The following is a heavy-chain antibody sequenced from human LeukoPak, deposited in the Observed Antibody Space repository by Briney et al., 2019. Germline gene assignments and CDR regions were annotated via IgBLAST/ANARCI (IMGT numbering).Heavy chain of an antibody. V-gene: IGHV3-66*01. CDR3: ARDVRSSTPTALYYYYGMDV. J-gene: IGHJ6*02. D-gene: IGHD3-3*01. Sequence: GGSLRLSCAASGFTVSSNYMSWVRQAPGKGLEWVSVIYSGGSTYYADSVKGRFTISRDNSKNTLYLQMNSLRAEDMAVYYCARDVRSSTPTALYYYYGMDVWGQGTTVTVSS. CDR1: GFTVSSNY. CDR2: IYSGGST.